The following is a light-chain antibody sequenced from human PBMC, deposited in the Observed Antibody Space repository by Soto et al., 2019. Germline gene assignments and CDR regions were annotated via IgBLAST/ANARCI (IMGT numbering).Light chain of an antibody. CDR1: QSVSSSY. CDR3: QQYGSSPLT. CDR2: GAS. V-gene: IGKV3-20*01. Sequence: EIGLTQSPCTLSLSTGERATLSCRASQSVSSSYLAWYQQKPGQAPRLLIYGASSRATGIPDRFSGSGSGTDFTLTISRLEPEDFAVYYCQQYGSSPLTFGQGTKVAIK. J-gene: IGKJ1*01.